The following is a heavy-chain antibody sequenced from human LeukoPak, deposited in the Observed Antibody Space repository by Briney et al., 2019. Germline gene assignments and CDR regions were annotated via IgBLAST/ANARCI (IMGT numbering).Heavy chain of an antibody. CDR3: ARDHTVTTPNDYYYGMDA. J-gene: IGHJ6*02. CDR1: GYTFTGYY. V-gene: IGHV1-2*04. D-gene: IGHD4-17*01. Sequence: ASVKVSCKASGYTFTGYYMHWVRQAPGQGLEWMGWINPNSGGTNYAQKFQGWVTMTRDTSISTAYMELSRLRSDDTAVYYCARDHTVTTPNDYYYGMDAWGQGTTVTVSS. CDR2: INPNSGGT.